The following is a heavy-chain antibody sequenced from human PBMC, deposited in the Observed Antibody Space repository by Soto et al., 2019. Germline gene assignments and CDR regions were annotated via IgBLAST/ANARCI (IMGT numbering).Heavy chain of an antibody. Sequence: ASVKVSCKASGYTFTSYDINWVRQATGQGLEWMGWMNPNSGNTGYAQKFQGRVTMTRNTSISTAYMELSSLRSEDTAVYYCAIAFTYSSSSGYDYWGQGTLVTVSS. J-gene: IGHJ4*02. CDR3: AIAFTYSSSSGYDY. V-gene: IGHV1-8*01. CDR1: GYTFTSYD. D-gene: IGHD6-6*01. CDR2: MNPNSGNT.